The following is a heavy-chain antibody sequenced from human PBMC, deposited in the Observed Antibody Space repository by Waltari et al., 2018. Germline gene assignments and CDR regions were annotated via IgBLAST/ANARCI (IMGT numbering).Heavy chain of an antibody. CDR1: GGPVSSYD. Sequence: QVQLVQSGAEVKKPGSSVKVSCTASGGPVSSYDINWVRQAPGQGLEWMGRIIPILGNSNYAQRFRDRVTITAGTSIAYMELSSLRSADTAVYYCARGAHGAFDIWGQGTMVTVSS. J-gene: IGHJ3*02. CDR3: ARGAHGAFDI. CDR2: IIPILGNS. V-gene: IGHV1-69*04.